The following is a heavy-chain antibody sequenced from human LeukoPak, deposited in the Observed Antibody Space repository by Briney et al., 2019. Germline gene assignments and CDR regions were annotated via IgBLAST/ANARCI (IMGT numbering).Heavy chain of an antibody. Sequence: ASVKVSCKASGYTFTGYYMHWVRQAPGQGLEWMGWINPNSGGTNYAQKFQGRVTMTRDTSISTAYMELSRLRSDDTAVYHCARERARSSDWHRLDYWGQGTLVTVSS. CDR3: ARERARSSDWHRLDY. J-gene: IGHJ4*02. CDR1: GYTFTGYY. CDR2: INPNSGGT. V-gene: IGHV1-2*02. D-gene: IGHD6-19*01.